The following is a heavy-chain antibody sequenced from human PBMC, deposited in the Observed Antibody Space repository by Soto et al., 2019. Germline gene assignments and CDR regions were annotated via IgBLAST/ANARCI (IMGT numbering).Heavy chain of an antibody. CDR3: AREGYDYVWGSYRYTHWFDP. V-gene: IGHV4-34*09. J-gene: IGHJ5*02. D-gene: IGHD3-16*02. CDR2: IYYSGST. CDR1: GGSFSGYY. Sequence: SETLSLTCAVYGGSFSGYYWSWIRQPPGKGLEWIGYIYYSGSTYYNPSLKSRVTISVDTSKNQFSLKLSSVTAADTAVYYCAREGYDYVWGSYRYTHWFDPSGQGTLVTVSS.